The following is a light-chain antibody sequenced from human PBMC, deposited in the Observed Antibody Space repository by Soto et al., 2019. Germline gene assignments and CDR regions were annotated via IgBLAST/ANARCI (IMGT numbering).Light chain of an antibody. J-gene: IGKJ1*01. Sequence: IQMTQSPSSVSASTGDRVTITCLASQGISSYFAWYQQKPGKAPKLLIYAASTLQSAVPSRFSGSGSGTDFTLTISCLQSADFATYYCQQYYSYPRTFGQGTKVDI. CDR1: QGISSY. CDR3: QQYYSYPRT. V-gene: IGKV1-8*01. CDR2: AAS.